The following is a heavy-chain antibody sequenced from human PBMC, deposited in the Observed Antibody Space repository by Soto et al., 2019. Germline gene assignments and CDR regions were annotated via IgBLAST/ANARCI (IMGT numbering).Heavy chain of an antibody. D-gene: IGHD2-15*01. CDR1: GFTFSSYA. Sequence: PGGSLRLSCAASGFTFSSYAMHWVRQAPGKGLEWVAVIAYDGTNKYYAVSVKGRFTISRDNSNTLYLQLNSVRGEDTAVYYCARERVEYGDYSFYGMDVWGQGTTVTVSS. CDR2: IAYDGTNK. CDR3: ARERVEYGDYSFYGMDV. J-gene: IGHJ6*02. V-gene: IGHV3-30-3*01.